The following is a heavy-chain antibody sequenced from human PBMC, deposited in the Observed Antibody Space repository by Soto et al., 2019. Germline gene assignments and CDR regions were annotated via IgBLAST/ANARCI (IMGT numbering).Heavy chain of an antibody. V-gene: IGHV3-33*01. D-gene: IGHD2-15*01. CDR2: IWYDGRNK. CDR1: GFTFSSYG. Sequence: PGGSLRLSCAASGFTFSSYGMHWVRQAPGKGLEWVAVIWYDGRNKYYADSVKGRFTISRDNSKNTLYLQMNSLRAEDTAVFYCASQRYCSGGSCYENWFDPWGQGTLVTVSS. J-gene: IGHJ5*02. CDR3: ASQRYCSGGSCYENWFDP.